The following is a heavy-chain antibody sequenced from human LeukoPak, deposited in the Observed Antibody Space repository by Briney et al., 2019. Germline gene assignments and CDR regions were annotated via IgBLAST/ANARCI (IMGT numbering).Heavy chain of an antibody. Sequence: SGGSLRLSCAASGFTFSNSWMNWFRQAPGRLEWVANINHDGSEKNYVDSVEGRFTITRDNTKKSLYLQMNSLGAEDTAVNYCARGTALPGVDYWGQGTLVIVSS. CDR2: INHDGSEK. J-gene: IGHJ4*02. CDR3: ARGTALPGVDY. D-gene: IGHD3-10*01. CDR1: GFTFSNSW. V-gene: IGHV3-7*01.